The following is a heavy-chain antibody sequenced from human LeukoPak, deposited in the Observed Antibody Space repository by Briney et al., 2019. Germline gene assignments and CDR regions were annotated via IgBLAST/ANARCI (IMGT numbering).Heavy chain of an antibody. V-gene: IGHV4-38-2*02. CDR2: IYHSGST. D-gene: IGHD2-2*02. Sequence: SETLSPTCTVSGYSISSGYYWGWIRQPPGKGLEWIGSIYHSGSTYYNPSLKSRVTISVDTSKNQFSLKLSSVTAADTAVYYCARAVVVPAAINGWFDPWGQGTLVTVSS. J-gene: IGHJ5*02. CDR3: ARAVVVPAAINGWFDP. CDR1: GYSISSGYY.